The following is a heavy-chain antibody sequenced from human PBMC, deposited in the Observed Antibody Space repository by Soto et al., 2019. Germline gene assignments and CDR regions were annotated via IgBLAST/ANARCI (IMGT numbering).Heavy chain of an antibody. Sequence: PSETLSLTCTVSGGSISSSSYYWGWIRQPPGKGLEWIGSIYYSGSAYYNPSLKSRVTISVDTSKNQFSLKLSSVTAADTAVFYCARRHMSNWFDPWGQGTLVTVSS. CDR2: IYYSGSA. J-gene: IGHJ5*02. V-gene: IGHV4-39*01. D-gene: IGHD2-21*01. CDR1: GGSISSSSYY. CDR3: ARRHMSNWFDP.